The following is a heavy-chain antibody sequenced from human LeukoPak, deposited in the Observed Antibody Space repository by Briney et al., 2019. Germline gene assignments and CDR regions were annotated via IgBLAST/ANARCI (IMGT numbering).Heavy chain of an antibody. CDR2: ISSSGSTI. V-gene: IGHV3-48*03. CDR1: GFTFGGYE. CDR3: ASFYDSTGRDY. J-gene: IGHJ4*02. D-gene: IGHD3-22*01. Sequence: GGSLRLSCAASGFTFGGYEMNWVRQAPGKGREWVSYISSSGSTINYADSVKGRFTISRDNAKKSLYLQMSSLRAEDTAVYYCASFYDSTGRDYWGQGTLVTVSS.